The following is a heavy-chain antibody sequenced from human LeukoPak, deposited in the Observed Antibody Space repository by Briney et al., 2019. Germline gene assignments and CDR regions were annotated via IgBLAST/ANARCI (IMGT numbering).Heavy chain of an antibody. V-gene: IGHV1-18*01. CDR1: GYTFTSYG. CDR2: ISAYNGNT. Sequence: GASVKVSCKASGYTFTSYGISWVRQAPGQGLEWMGWISAYNGNTNYAQKLQGRVTMATDTSTSTVYMELSSLRSEDTAVYYCARGRSIAAAGMAYYYYYYMDVWGKGTTVTVSS. D-gene: IGHD6-13*01. CDR3: ARGRSIAAAGMAYYYYYYMDV. J-gene: IGHJ6*03.